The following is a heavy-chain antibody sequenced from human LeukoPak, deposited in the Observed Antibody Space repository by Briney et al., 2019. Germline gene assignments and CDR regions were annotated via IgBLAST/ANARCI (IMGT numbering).Heavy chain of an antibody. D-gene: IGHD5-12*01. Sequence: ASVKVSCRASGFTFTGYYMHWVRQAPGQGLEWMGWINPNSGGTNFAQKFQGRVTMTRDTSITTAYMELSGLTSDDTAVYYCARGGLPSYGVDVRGQGTTVTVSS. V-gene: IGHV1-2*02. CDR2: INPNSGGT. J-gene: IGHJ6*02. CDR1: GFTFTGYY. CDR3: ARGGLPSYGVDV.